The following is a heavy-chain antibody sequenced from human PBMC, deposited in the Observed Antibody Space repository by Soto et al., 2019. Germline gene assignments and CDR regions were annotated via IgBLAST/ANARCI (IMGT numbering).Heavy chain of an antibody. J-gene: IGHJ3*02. V-gene: IGHV3-23*01. CDR1: GFTFSNYA. D-gene: IGHD1-26*01. CDR3: ATDNIVYATNHAFDI. CDR2: ISGSGGST. Sequence: EVQLLESGGGVVQPGGSLRLSCAASGFTFSNYAMNWVRQAPGKGLEWVSTISGSGGSTYYADSVKGRFTISRDNSKNTLCSQITGLTAEYTAIYLCATDNIVYATNHAFDIWGQGTMVTVSS.